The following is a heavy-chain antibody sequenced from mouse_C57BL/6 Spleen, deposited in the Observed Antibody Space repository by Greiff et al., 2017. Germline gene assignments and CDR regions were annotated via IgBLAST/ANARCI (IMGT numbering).Heavy chain of an antibody. CDR2: IRNKANGYTT. CDR3: ARPFGYDGGDYAMDY. CDR1: GFTFTDYY. V-gene: IGHV7-3*01. J-gene: IGHJ4*01. Sequence: EVQGVESGGGLVQPGGSLSLSCAASGFTFTDYYMSWVRQPPGKALEWLGFIRNKANGYTTEYSASVKGRFTISRDNSQSILYLQMNALRAEDSATYYCARPFGYDGGDYAMDYWGQGTAVTVSS. D-gene: IGHD2-2*01.